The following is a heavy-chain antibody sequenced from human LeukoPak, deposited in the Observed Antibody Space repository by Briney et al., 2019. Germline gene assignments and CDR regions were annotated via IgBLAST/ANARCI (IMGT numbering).Heavy chain of an antibody. J-gene: IGHJ4*02. V-gene: IGHV3-30*02. CDR2: IRYGGNDE. D-gene: IGHD1-26*01. Sequence: GGSLRLSCVASGFTFSSNGMHWVRQAPGKGLEWVAFIRYGGNDERYADSVKGRFTISKDNSKNTLYLQMNSLRAEDTAVYYCAKDRSESYFYFDFWGQGTLVTVSS. CDR3: AKDRSESYFYFDF. CDR1: GFTFSSNG.